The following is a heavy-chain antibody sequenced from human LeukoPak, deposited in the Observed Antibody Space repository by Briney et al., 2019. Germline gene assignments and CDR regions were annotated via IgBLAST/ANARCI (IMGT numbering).Heavy chain of an antibody. CDR2: IHNSGTT. V-gene: IGHV4-59*01. CDR1: SVSINNYY. J-gene: IGHJ4*02. Sequence: SETLSLTCTVSSVSINNYYWSWARQSPGRELEWIGYIHNSGTTNYNPSLRSRVSMSVDTSKNQFSLKLSSVTAADTAMYYCARGWNYFDFWGQGTLVTVSS. D-gene: IGHD5-24*01. CDR3: ARGWNYFDF.